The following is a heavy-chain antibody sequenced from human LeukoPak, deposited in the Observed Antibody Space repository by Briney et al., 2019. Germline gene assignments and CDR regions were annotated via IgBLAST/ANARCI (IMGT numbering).Heavy chain of an antibody. J-gene: IGHJ4*02. CDR3: ARMGRYSYGPDY. D-gene: IGHD5-18*01. V-gene: IGHV3-53*01. CDR1: GFTVSSNY. CDR2: IYSGGST. Sequence: GGSLRLSCEASGFTVSSNYMSWVRQAPGKGLERVSVIYSGGSTYYADSVKGRFTISRDNSKNTLYLQMNSLRAEDTAVYYCARMGRYSYGPDYRGQGTLVTVSS.